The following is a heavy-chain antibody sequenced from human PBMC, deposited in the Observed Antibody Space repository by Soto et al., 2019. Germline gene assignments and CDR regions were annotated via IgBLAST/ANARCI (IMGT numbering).Heavy chain of an antibody. CDR1: GFTFSSYA. Sequence: LRLSCAASGFTFSSYAMSWVRQAPGKGLEWVSAISGSGGSTYYADSVKGRFTISRDNSKNTLYLQMNSLRAEDTAVYYCAKSGAVVLRYFDWLPTSYYYYGMDVWGQGTTVTVS. D-gene: IGHD3-9*01. CDR2: ISGSGGST. CDR3: AKSGAVVLRYFDWLPTSYYYYGMDV. J-gene: IGHJ6*02. V-gene: IGHV3-23*01.